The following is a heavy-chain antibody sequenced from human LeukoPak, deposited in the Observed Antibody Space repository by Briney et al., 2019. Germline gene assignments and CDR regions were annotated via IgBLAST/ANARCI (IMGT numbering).Heavy chain of an antibody. Sequence: GGFLRLSCAASGFTFSSYAMHWVRQAPGKGLEWVAVISYDGSNKYYADSVKGRFTISRDNSKNTLYLQMNSLRAEDTAVYYCAREGYDSSGYYYGLDYWGQGTLVTVSS. V-gene: IGHV3-30-3*01. CDR1: GFTFSSYA. CDR3: AREGYDSSGYYYGLDY. D-gene: IGHD3-22*01. J-gene: IGHJ4*02. CDR2: ISYDGSNK.